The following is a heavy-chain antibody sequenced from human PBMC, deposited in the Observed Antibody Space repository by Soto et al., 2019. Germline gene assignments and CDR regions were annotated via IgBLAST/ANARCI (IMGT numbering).Heavy chain of an antibody. CDR3: ARSRHEAGTSPIDY. J-gene: IGHJ4*02. D-gene: IGHD6-13*01. V-gene: IGHV4-34*01. CDR2: INHSGST. CDR1: GGSFSGYY. Sequence: SETLSLTCAVYGGSFSGYYWSWIRQPPGKGLEWIGEINHSGSTNYNPSLKSRVTISVDTSKNQFSLKLSSVTAADTAVYYCARSRHEAGTSPIDYWGQGTLVTVSS.